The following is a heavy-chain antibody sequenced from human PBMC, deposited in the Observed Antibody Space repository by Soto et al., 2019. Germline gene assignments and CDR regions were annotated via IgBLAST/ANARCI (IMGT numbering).Heavy chain of an antibody. D-gene: IGHD6-13*01. CDR1: GFTFNDAS. CDR2: IRSKTDGETT. Sequence: EVQLVESGGGLVKPGGSLRLSCAASGFTFNDASMNWVRQSPGQGLEWVGRIRSKTDGETTDYATPVKGRFTISRDDSKNTLSLQMNSLRAEDTAVYYCARSLYSSSWRGFDPWGQGTLVTVSS. V-gene: IGHV3-15*07. J-gene: IGHJ5*02. CDR3: ARSLYSSSWRGFDP.